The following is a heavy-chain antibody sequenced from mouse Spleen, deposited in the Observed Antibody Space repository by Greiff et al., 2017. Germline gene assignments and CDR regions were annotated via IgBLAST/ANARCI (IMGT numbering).Heavy chain of an antibody. Sequence: QVQLQQSGPELVKPGASVKISCKASGYSFTSYYIHWVKQRPGQGLEWIGWIYPGSGNTKYNEKFKGKATLTADTSSSTAYMQLSSLTSEDSAVYYCARGIYYDYDPYYFDYWGQGTTLTVSS. D-gene: IGHD2-4*01. V-gene: IGHV1-66*01. CDR3: ARGIYYDYDPYYFDY. CDR1: GYSFTSYY. J-gene: IGHJ2*01. CDR2: IYPGSGNT.